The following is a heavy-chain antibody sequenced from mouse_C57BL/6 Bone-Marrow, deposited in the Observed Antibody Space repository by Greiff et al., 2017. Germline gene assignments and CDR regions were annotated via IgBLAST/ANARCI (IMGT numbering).Heavy chain of an antibody. CDR3: ARSHYGRSLAWFAY. D-gene: IGHD1-1*01. J-gene: IGHJ3*01. V-gene: IGHV1-81*01. CDR1: GYTFTSYG. CDR2: NYPRSGNT. Sequence: QVQLQQSGAELARPGASVKLSCKASGYTFTSYGISWVKQRTGQGLEWIGENYPRSGNTYYNEKLQGKATLTADKSSSTAYMELRSLTSEYSAVYFCARSHYGRSLAWFAYWGQGTLVTVSA.